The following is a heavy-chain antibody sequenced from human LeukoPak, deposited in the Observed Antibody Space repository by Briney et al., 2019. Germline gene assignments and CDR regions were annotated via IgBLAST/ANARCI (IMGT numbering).Heavy chain of an antibody. CDR3: ARDRARLLWFGELLDYFDY. J-gene: IGHJ4*02. CDR1: GYTFTSYG. D-gene: IGHD3-10*01. CDR2: ISAYNGNT. Sequence: ASVKVSCTASGYTFTSYGISWVRQAPGQGLEWMGWISAYNGNTNYAQKLQGRVTMTTDTSTSTAYMELRSLRSDDTAVYYCARDRARLLWFGELLDYFDYWGQGTLVTVSS. V-gene: IGHV1-18*01.